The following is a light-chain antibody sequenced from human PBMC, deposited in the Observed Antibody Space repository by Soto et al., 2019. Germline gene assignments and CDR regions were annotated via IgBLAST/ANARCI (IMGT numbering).Light chain of an antibody. CDR3: QQYDTYWT. CDR1: QSISDR. Sequence: DIQMTQSPSTLSASVGDRVTITCRASQSISDRLAWYQQKPGKAPNLLIYKASSLKSGVPSRFSGSGSGTEFTLTISSLQPDDFATYYCQQYDTYWTFGQGTKVDIK. CDR2: KAS. J-gene: IGKJ1*01. V-gene: IGKV1-5*03.